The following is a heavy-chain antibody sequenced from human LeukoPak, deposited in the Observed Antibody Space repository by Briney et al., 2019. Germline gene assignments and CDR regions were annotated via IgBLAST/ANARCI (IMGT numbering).Heavy chain of an antibody. CDR3: ARENPSGYYNRPIDY. CDR1: GASISSYY. D-gene: IGHD3-22*01. J-gene: IGHJ4*02. Sequence: SETLSLTCTVSGASISSYYWSWIRQPPGKGLEWLGDIYYSGSIKYNPSLKSRVTMSVDTSKNQFSLKLSSVTAADTAIYYCARENPSGYYNRPIDYWGQGTLVTVSS. CDR2: IYYSGSI. V-gene: IGHV4-59*01.